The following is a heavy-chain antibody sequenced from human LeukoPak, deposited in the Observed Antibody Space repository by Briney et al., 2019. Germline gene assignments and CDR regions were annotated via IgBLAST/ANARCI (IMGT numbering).Heavy chain of an antibody. V-gene: IGHV3-21*01. CDR2: ISSSSSYI. D-gene: IGHD3-10*01. CDR1: GFTFSSYS. J-gene: IGHJ4*02. Sequence: TGGSLRLSCAASGFTFSSYSMNWVRQAPGKGLEWVSSISSSSSYIYYADSVKGRFTISRDNSKNTLYLQMNSLRAEDTAVYYCARTYYYGSGSYYPFDYWGQGTLVTVSS. CDR3: ARTYYYGSGSYYPFDY.